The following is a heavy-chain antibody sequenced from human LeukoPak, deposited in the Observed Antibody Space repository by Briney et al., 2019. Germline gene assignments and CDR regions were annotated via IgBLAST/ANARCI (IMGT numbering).Heavy chain of an antibody. Sequence: SETLSLTCTVSGGSISSGSYYWSWIGQPPGKGLEWIGRIYTSGSTNYNPSLKSRVTISVDTSKNQFSLKLSSVTAADTAVYYCARESPQTGIAAAGTSHFDYWGQGTLVTVSS. CDR2: IYTSGST. D-gene: IGHD6-13*01. J-gene: IGHJ4*02. V-gene: IGHV4-61*02. CDR1: GGSISSGSYY. CDR3: ARESPQTGIAAAGTSHFDY.